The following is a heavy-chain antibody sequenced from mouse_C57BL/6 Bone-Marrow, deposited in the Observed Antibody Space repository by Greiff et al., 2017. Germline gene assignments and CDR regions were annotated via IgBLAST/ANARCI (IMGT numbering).Heavy chain of an antibody. CDR3: ARPYYSNYWYFDV. V-gene: IGHV1-55*01. Sequence: QVQLQQSGAELVKPGASVKMSCKASGYTFTSYWITWVKQRPGQGLEWIGDIYPGSGSTNYNEKFKSKATLTVDTSSSTAYMQLSNLTSEDSAVYYCARPYYSNYWYFDVWGTGTTVTVSS. J-gene: IGHJ1*03. CDR2: IYPGSGST. D-gene: IGHD2-5*01. CDR1: GYTFTSYW.